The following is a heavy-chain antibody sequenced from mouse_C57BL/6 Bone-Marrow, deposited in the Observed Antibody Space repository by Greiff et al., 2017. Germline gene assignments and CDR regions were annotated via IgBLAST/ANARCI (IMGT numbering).Heavy chain of an antibody. Sequence: VQLQESGAELVRPGASVTLSCKASGYTFTDYEMHWVKQTPVHGLEWIGAIDPATGGTAYNQKFKGKAILTADKSSSTAYMELRSLTSEDSAVYYGTPSYYYGSSYVPMDYWGQGTSVTVSA. CDR3: TPSYYYGSSYVPMDY. J-gene: IGHJ4*01. CDR2: IDPATGGT. CDR1: GYTFTDYE. D-gene: IGHD1-1*01. V-gene: IGHV1-15*01.